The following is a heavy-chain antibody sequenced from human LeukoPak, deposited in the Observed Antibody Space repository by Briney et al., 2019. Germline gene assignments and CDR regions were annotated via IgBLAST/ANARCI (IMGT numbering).Heavy chain of an antibody. CDR1: GFTFSNYW. J-gene: IGHJ6*03. CDR2: ISSSGSTI. D-gene: IGHD4-17*01. V-gene: IGHV3-11*01. CDR3: AREVGTTVTHSEYMDV. Sequence: PGGSLRLSCAASGFTFSNYWMSWVRQAPGKGLEWVSYISSSGSTIYYADSVKGRFTISRDNAKNSLYLQMNSLRAEDTAVYYCAREVGTTVTHSEYMDVWGKGTTVTISS.